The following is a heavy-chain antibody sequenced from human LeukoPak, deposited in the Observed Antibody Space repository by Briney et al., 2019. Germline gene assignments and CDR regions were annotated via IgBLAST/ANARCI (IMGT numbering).Heavy chain of an antibody. J-gene: IGHJ4*02. CDR3: AGTAIRHRTLDY. V-gene: IGHV1-2*02. CDR1: GYTFTGYY. D-gene: IGHD6-25*01. CDR2: INPNSGGT. Sequence: GASVKVSCKASGYTFTGYYMHWVRQAPGQGLEWMRWINPNSGGTNYAQKFQGRVTMTRDTSISTAYMELSRLRSDDTAVYYCAGTAIRHRTLDYWGQGTLVTVSS.